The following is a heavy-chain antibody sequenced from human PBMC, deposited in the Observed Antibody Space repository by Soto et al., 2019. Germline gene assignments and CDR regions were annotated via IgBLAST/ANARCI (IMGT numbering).Heavy chain of an antibody. CDR3: AAGSYGNFDY. J-gene: IGHJ4*02. CDR2: IYYSEST. V-gene: IGHV4-61*01. D-gene: IGHD1-26*01. Sequence: SETLSLTCTVSGGSVSSDSYCWTRIRQRPGKGLEWIGYIYYSESTNYNPSLKSRVTISVDTSKNQFSLKLSSVTAADTAVYYCAAGSYGNFDYWGQGTLVTVSS. CDR1: GGSVSSDSYC.